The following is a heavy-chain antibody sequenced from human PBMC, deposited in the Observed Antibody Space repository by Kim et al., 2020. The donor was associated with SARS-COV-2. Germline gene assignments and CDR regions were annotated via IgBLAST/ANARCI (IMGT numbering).Heavy chain of an antibody. J-gene: IGHJ4*02. Sequence: SETLSLTCTVSGGSISSYYWSWIRQPPGKGLEWIGYIYYSGSTNYNPSLKSRVTISVDTSKNQFSLKLSSVTAADTAVYYCARDRRLYYYDSSGYDYWGQGTLVTVS. CDR1: GGSISSYY. V-gene: IGHV4-59*01. CDR3: ARDRRLYYYDSSGYDY. D-gene: IGHD3-22*01. CDR2: IYYSGST.